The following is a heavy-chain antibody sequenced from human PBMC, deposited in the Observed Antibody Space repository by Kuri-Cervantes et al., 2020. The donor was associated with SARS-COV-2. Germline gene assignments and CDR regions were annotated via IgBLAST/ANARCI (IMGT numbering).Heavy chain of an antibody. D-gene: IGHD3-22*01. CDR3: ARDYYYDSSGYYYRFDY. V-gene: IGHV1-69*06. Sequence: SSVTVSCKASGGTFSSYAISWVRQAPGQGLEWMGGIIPIFGTANYAQKFQGRVTITADKSTSTAYMELSSLRSEDTAVYYCARDYYYDSSGYYYRFDYWGQGTLVTVSS. J-gene: IGHJ4*02. CDR2: IIPIFGTA. CDR1: GGTFSSYA.